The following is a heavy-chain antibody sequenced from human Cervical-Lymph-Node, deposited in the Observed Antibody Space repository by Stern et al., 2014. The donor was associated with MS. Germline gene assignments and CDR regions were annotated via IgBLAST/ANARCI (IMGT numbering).Heavy chain of an antibody. CDR2: ISHDGIRE. CDR3: ARDSPYYDRSGSLVTLLDF. D-gene: IGHD3-22*01. J-gene: IGHJ4*02. CDR1: GLTFGTSA. V-gene: IGHV3-30*01. Sequence: QVQLVQSGGGVAQPGRSLRLSCGASGLTFGTSAMHWVRPAPGKGLEWVAGISHDGIREFYGDSVKGRFTISRDSSNNTLFLQMNNLRTEDTAVYYCARDSPYYDRSGSLVTLLDFWGQGTLVTVSS.